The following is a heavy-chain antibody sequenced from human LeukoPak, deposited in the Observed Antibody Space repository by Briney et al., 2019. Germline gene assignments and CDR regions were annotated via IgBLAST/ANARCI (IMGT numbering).Heavy chain of an antibody. Sequence: SETLSLTCSVFGDSVSNSTHSWGWIRQPPGKGLEWIGEINHSGSTNYNPSLKSRVTISVDTSKNQFSLKLSSVTAADTAVYYCARQGWWRSLDDAFDIWGQGTMVTVSS. D-gene: IGHD2-15*01. V-gene: IGHV4-39*01. CDR3: ARQGWWRSLDDAFDI. CDR2: INHSGST. CDR1: GDSVSNSTHS. J-gene: IGHJ3*02.